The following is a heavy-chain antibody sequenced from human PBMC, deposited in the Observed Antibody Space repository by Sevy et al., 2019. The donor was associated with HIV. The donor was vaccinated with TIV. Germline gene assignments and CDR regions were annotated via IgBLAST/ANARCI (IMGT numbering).Heavy chain of an antibody. V-gene: IGHV5-51*01. J-gene: IGHJ4*02. D-gene: IGHD3-22*01. Sequence: GESLKISCKGSGYSFTSYWIGWVRQMPGKGLEWMGTIYPGDSDTRYSPSFQGQVTISADKSISTAYLQWSSLKASDTAMYYCARKPTLYYDSSGYYYDPFDYWGQGTLVTVSS. CDR1: GYSFTSYW. CDR2: IYPGDSDT. CDR3: ARKPTLYYDSSGYYYDPFDY.